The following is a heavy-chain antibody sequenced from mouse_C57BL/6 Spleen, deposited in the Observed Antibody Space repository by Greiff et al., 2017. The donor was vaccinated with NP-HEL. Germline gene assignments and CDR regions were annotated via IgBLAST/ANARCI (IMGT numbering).Heavy chain of an antibody. CDR2: IDPSDSYT. Sequence: VQLQQPGAELVMPGASVKLSCKASGYTFTSYWMHWVKQRPGQGLEWIGEIDPSDSYTNYNQKFKGKSTLTVDKSSSTAYMQLSSLTSEDSAVYYCARRDDYGRNYFDYWGQGTTLTVSS. CDR3: ARRDDYGRNYFDY. D-gene: IGHD2-4*01. J-gene: IGHJ2*01. V-gene: IGHV1-69*01. CDR1: GYTFTSYW.